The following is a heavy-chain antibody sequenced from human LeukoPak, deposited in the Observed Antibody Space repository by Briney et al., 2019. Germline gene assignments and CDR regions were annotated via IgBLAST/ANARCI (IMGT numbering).Heavy chain of an antibody. CDR3: ARVGIEYRSSAALCY. CDR2: INPNSGGT. Sequence: ASVKVSCKDSGYTFTGYYMQWVRQAPGQELEWMEWINPNSGGTNYAQKFQGRVTMTRGTSISTAYMELSRLRSDDTAVYYCARVGIEYRSSAALCYWGHGTLVTVSS. D-gene: IGHD6-6*01. CDR1: GYTFTGYY. J-gene: IGHJ4*01. V-gene: IGHV1-2*02.